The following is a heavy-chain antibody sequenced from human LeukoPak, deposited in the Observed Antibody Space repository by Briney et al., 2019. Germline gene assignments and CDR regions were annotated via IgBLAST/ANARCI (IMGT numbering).Heavy chain of an antibody. Sequence: KSSETLSLTCAVYGGSFRGYYWSWIRQPPGKGLEWIGEINHSGSTNYNPSLKSRVTISVDTSKNQFSLKLSSVTAADTAVFFCARGGGRGAFDPYYFDYWGQGTLVTVSS. V-gene: IGHV4-34*01. CDR2: INHSGST. D-gene: IGHD2-15*01. J-gene: IGHJ4*02. CDR1: GGSFRGYY. CDR3: ARGGGRGAFDPYYFDY.